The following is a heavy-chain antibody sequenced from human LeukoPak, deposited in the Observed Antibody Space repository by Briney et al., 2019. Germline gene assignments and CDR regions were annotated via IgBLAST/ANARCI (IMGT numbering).Heavy chain of an antibody. CDR1: GFIFSHYW. J-gene: IGHJ6*03. CDR2: INWNGGST. Sequence: GGSLRLSCAASGFIFSHYWMSWVRQAPGKGLEWVSGINWNGGSTGYADSVKGRFTISRDNAKNSLYLQMNSLRAEDTALYYCARVITIFGVAYYYMDVWGKGTTVTVSS. D-gene: IGHD3-3*01. V-gene: IGHV3-20*04. CDR3: ARVITIFGVAYYYMDV.